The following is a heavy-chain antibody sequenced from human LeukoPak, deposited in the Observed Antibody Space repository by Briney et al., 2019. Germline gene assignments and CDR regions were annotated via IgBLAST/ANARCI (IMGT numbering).Heavy chain of an antibody. CDR1: GGSFSGYY. J-gene: IGHJ5*02. CDR3: ARAPFGDYRLRFDP. V-gene: IGHV4-34*01. Sequence: PSETLSLTCAVSGGSFSGYYWSWIRQPPGKGLEWMGEINHSGSTNGNPSPKSRVTISVDTSKNQFSLKLSSVTAADTAVYYCARAPFGDYRLRFDPWGQGTLVTVSS. D-gene: IGHD4-17*01. CDR2: INHSGST.